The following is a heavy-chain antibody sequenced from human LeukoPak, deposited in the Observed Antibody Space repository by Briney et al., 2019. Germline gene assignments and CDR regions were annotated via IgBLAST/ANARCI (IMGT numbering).Heavy chain of an antibody. CDR3: ARVGRYSSGWYYFDY. CDR1: GYSISSGYY. CDR2: IYHSGST. Sequence: SETLSLTCTVSGYSISSGYYWGWIRQPPGKGLEWIGSIYHSGSTYYNPSLKSRVTISVDTSKNQFSLKLSSVTAADTAVYYCARVGRYSSGWYYFDYWGQGTLVTVSS. J-gene: IGHJ4*02. D-gene: IGHD6-19*01. V-gene: IGHV4-38-2*02.